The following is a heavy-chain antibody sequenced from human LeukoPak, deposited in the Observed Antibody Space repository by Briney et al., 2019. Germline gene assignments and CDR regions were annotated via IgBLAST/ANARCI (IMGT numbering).Heavy chain of an antibody. CDR1: GFTFSSYS. CDR2: ISSSSSYI. J-gene: IGHJ2*01. V-gene: IGHV3-21*01. Sequence: GGSLRLSCAASGFTFSSYSMNWVRQAPGKGLEWVSSISSSSSYIYYADSVKGRFTISRDNAKNSLYLQMNSLRAEDTAVYYCARDRSFIAVPGTWYFDLWGRGTLVTVSS. CDR3: ARDRSFIAVPGTWYFDL. D-gene: IGHD6-19*01.